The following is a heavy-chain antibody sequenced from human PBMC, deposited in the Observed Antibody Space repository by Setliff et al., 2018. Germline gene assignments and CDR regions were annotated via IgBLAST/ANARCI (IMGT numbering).Heavy chain of an antibody. J-gene: IGHJ6*03. CDR1: GGTFSDYH. CDR3: ARMSGFLYMDV. Sequence: PSETLSLTCAAYGGTFSDYHWTWIRQSPEKGLEWIGEINHRGSTNYNPSLKSRVTISIDKSKNQFSPKLTSVTAADTAVYYCARMSGFLYMDVWGKGATVTVSS. V-gene: IGHV4-34*01. CDR2: INHRGST. D-gene: IGHD3-3*01.